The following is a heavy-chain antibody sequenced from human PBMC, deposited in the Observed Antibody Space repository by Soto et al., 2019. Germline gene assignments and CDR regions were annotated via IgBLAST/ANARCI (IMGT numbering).Heavy chain of an antibody. V-gene: IGHV1-69*13. CDR3: PRDASIAAAVSWFDP. Sequence: ASVKVSCKASGGTFSSYAISWVRQAPGQGLEWMGGIIPIFGTANYAQKFQGRVTITADESTSTAYMELSSLRSEDTAVYYCPRDASIAAAVSWFDPWGQGTLVTVSS. J-gene: IGHJ5*02. D-gene: IGHD6-13*01. CDR1: GGTFSSYA. CDR2: IIPIFGTA.